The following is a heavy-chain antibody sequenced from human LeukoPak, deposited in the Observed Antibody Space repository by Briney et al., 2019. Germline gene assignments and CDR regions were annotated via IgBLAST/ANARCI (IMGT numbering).Heavy chain of an antibody. CDR3: ARGRATGYVDY. D-gene: IGHD3-9*01. CDR2: IYYSGST. J-gene: IGHJ4*02. Sequence: SETLSLTCTVSGGSISSGGYYWSWIRQHPGKGLEWIGYIYYSGSTYYNPSLKSRFTISVDTSKNQFSLKLSSVTAADTAVYYCARGRATGYVDYWGQGTLVTVSS. CDR1: GGSISSGGYY. V-gene: IGHV4-31*03.